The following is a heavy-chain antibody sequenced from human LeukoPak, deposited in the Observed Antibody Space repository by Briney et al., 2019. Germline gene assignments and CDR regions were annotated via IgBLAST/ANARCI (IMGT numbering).Heavy chain of an antibody. CDR3: AKRHLWYGDYGDY. V-gene: IGHV1-2*02. Sequence: ASVKVSCKASGYTFTGYYMHWVRQAPGQGLEWMGWINPNSGGTNYAQKFQGRVTMTRDTSISTAYMELSRLRSDDTAVYYCAKRHLWYGDYGDYWGQGTLVTVSS. CDR1: GYTFTGYY. D-gene: IGHD4-17*01. J-gene: IGHJ4*02. CDR2: INPNSGGT.